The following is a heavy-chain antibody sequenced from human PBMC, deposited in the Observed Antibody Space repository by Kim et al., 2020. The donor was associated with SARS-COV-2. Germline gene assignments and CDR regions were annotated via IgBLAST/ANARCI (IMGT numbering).Heavy chain of an antibody. CDR3: ARDSKYSSSWFHWYFDL. D-gene: IGHD6-13*01. V-gene: IGHV4-31*03. CDR2: IYYSGST. CDR1: GGSISSGGYY. J-gene: IGHJ2*01. Sequence: SETLSLTCTVSGGSISSGGYYWSWIRQHPGKGLEWIGYIYYSGSTYYNPSLKSRVTISVDTSKNQFSLNLSSVTAADTAVYYCARDSKYSSSWFHWYFDLWGRGTLVAVSS.